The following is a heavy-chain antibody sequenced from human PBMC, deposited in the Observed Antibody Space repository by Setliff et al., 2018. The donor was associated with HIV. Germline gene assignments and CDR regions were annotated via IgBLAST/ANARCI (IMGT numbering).Heavy chain of an antibody. J-gene: IGHJ6*03. D-gene: IGHD6-19*01. CDR1: GYSFTSYD. V-gene: IGHV1-8*02. Sequence: ASVKVSCKASGYSFTSYDISWVRQATGQELEWMGWMNPDSGKTGYAQKFQGRVTMTRDTSVSTTYMELHSLRSEDTAVYYCARANSQWQAYYYYMDVWGKGTTVTVSS. CDR2: MNPDSGKT. CDR3: ARANSQWQAYYYYMDV.